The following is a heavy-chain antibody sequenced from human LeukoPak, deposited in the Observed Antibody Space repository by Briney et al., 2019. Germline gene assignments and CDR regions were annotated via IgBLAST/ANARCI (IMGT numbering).Heavy chain of an antibody. CDR3: ARRVAGSGYRDY. CDR2: IYYSGST. Sequence: PSETLSLTCTVSGGSISSSYWSWIRQPPGKGLEWIGHIYYSGSTNYNPSLKSRVTISVDTSKNQFSLKLSSVTAADTADYYCARRVAGSGYRDYWGQGTLVTVSS. J-gene: IGHJ4*02. V-gene: IGHV4-59*08. CDR1: GGSISSSY. D-gene: IGHD3-22*01.